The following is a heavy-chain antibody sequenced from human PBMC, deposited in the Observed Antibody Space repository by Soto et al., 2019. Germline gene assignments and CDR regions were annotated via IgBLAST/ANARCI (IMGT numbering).Heavy chain of an antibody. V-gene: IGHV3-66*01. J-gene: IGHJ6*03. CDR1: GFTVSSNY. CDR2: IYSGGST. D-gene: IGHD6-19*01. CDR3: ARERGGGRSRGWYYYYYSMDV. Sequence: GGALRLSCAASGFTVSSNYMSWVREAAGKGLEWVLVIYSGGSTYYAGSVKGRFTISGDNSKNTLYLQMNSLRADDTAVYYCARERGGGRSRGWYYYYYSMDVWGKRTT.